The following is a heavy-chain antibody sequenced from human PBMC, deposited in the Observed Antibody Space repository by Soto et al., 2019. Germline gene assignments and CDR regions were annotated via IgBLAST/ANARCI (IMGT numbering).Heavy chain of an antibody. V-gene: IGHV1-69*06. J-gene: IGHJ4*02. D-gene: IGHD6-13*01. CDR1: GYSFSSHA. CDR3: ARGGALSTSWYWGDGLDS. CDR2: IIPVFGTP. Sequence: QVQLEQSGSEVKKSGSSVKVSCKASGYSFSSHAITWVRQAPGQGLEWMGGIIPVFGTPSYAQKFQGIVTSSADKSTNKSYLVLRSLRSEDTAVYYCARGGALSTSWYWGDGLDSWGQGTQVTVSS.